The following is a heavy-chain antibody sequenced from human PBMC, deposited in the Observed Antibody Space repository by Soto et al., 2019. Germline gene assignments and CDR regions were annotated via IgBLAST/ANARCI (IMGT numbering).Heavy chain of an antibody. Sequence: ASVKVSCKASGYTFTGYYMHWVRQAPGQGLEWMGWINPNSGGTNYAQKFQGWVTMTRDTSISTAYMELSRLRSDDTAVYYCARERKYCSGGSCSPDYYYGMDVWGQGTTVAVSS. CDR1: GYTFTGYY. CDR2: INPNSGGT. J-gene: IGHJ6*02. CDR3: ARERKYCSGGSCSPDYYYGMDV. D-gene: IGHD2-15*01. V-gene: IGHV1-2*04.